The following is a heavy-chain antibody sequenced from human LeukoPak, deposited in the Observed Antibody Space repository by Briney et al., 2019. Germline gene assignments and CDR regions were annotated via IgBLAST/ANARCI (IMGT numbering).Heavy chain of an antibody. D-gene: IGHD3-22*01. Sequence: SVKVSCKASGGTFSSYAISWVRQAPGQGLEWMGRIIPIFGTANYAQKFQGRVTITTDESTSTAYMELSSLRSEDTAVYYCARDRYYYDSSGYPGAFDIWGQGTMVTVSS. V-gene: IGHV1-69*05. J-gene: IGHJ3*02. CDR1: GGTFSSYA. CDR3: ARDRYYYDSSGYPGAFDI. CDR2: IIPIFGTA.